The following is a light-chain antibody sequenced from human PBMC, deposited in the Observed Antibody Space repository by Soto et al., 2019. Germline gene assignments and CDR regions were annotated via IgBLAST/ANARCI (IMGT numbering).Light chain of an antibody. CDR1: QGISSY. Sequence: AIRMTQSPSSFSASTGDRVTITCRASQGISSYFAWYQQKPGKDPKLLLYDASTLQSGVTSRFSGSGSGTDFTLTISCLQSEDFATYYGQQYYSYPFTFGPGTKVDIK. V-gene: IGKV1-8*01. CDR3: QQYYSYPFT. J-gene: IGKJ3*01. CDR2: DAS.